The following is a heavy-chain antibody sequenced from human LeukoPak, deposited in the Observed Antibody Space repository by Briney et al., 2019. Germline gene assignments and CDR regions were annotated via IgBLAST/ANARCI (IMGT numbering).Heavy chain of an antibody. CDR1: GGSISSGGYY. V-gene: IGHV4-31*03. CDR2: IYYSGST. CDR3: TRRLDGSGSSGYFDY. Sequence: SETLSLTCTVSGGSISSGGYYWSWIRQHPGKGLEWIGYIYYSGSTYYNPSLKSRVTISVDTSKNQFSLKLSSVTAEDTAVYYCTRRLDGSGSSGYFDYWGQGTLVTVSS. D-gene: IGHD3-10*01. J-gene: IGHJ4*02.